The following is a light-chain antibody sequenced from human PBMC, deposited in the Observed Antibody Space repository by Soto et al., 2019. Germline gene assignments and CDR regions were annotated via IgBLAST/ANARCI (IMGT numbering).Light chain of an antibody. V-gene: IGKV3-20*01. CDR3: QQYGSSAYT. CDR1: QSVSSSY. Sequence: EIVLTQSPGTLSLSPGERATLSCRASQSVSSSYFAWYQQKPGQSPGLLIYGASSRATGIPDRFSGSGSGTDFTLTISRLEPEDFAVYYCQQYGSSAYTFGQGTKLQIK. CDR2: GAS. J-gene: IGKJ2*01.